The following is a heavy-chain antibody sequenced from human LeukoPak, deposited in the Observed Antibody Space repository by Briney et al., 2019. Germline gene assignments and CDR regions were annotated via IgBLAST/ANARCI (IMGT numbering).Heavy chain of an antibody. V-gene: IGHV1-69*13. Sequence: SVKVSCKASGGTFSSYAISWVRQAPGQGLEWMGGIIPIFGTANYAQKFQGRVTITADESTSTAYMELSSLRSEDTAVYYCARDRIPYYYDSSGYYPGPHDYWGQGTLVTVSS. D-gene: IGHD3-22*01. CDR3: ARDRIPYYYDSSGYYPGPHDY. CDR2: IIPIFGTA. J-gene: IGHJ4*02. CDR1: GGTFSSYA.